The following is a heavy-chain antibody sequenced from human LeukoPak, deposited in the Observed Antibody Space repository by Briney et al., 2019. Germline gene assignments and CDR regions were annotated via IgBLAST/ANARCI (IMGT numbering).Heavy chain of an antibody. Sequence: GGSLTLSCAPSGFTFSSYAMSGVRQAPGKGLEWVSAISGSGGSTYYADSVKGRFTISRDNSKNTLYLQMNSLRAEDTAVYYSAKSSRDIVVVPAASRAYYYYYGMDVWGQGTTVTVSS. CDR3: AKSSRDIVVVPAASRAYYYYYGMDV. CDR2: ISGSGGST. J-gene: IGHJ6*02. V-gene: IGHV3-23*01. CDR1: GFTFSSYA. D-gene: IGHD2-2*01.